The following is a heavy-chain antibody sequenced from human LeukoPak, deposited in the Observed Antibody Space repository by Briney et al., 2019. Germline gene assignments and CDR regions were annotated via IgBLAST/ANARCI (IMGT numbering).Heavy chain of an antibody. CDR1: GFTFNFYD. CDR2: IGTAGDT. J-gene: IGHJ4*02. CDR3: ARSPPDYAFWRGYDIDD. D-gene: IGHD3-3*01. Sequence: GGSLRLSCAASGFTFNFYDMHWVRQAPGEGLEWVSSIGTAGDTHYPDSVKGRFTISRENAKNSFYLQMNTLGAGDTAVYYCARSPPDYAFWRGYDIDDWGQGTLVTVSS. V-gene: IGHV3-13*01.